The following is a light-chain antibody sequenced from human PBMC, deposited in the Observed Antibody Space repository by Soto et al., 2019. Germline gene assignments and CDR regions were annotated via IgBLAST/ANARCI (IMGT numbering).Light chain of an antibody. CDR1: QGISTL. V-gene: IGKV1D-16*01. Sequence: DIQMTQSPASLSASVGDTVTITCRASQGISTLLAWYQQKPGKAPKSLIYFASSLQSGVPSRFTSSGSGIDFPLTISSLQPEDFATYYCQQFHSYPITFGQGTRLEIK. CDR3: QQFHSYPIT. J-gene: IGKJ5*01. CDR2: FAS.